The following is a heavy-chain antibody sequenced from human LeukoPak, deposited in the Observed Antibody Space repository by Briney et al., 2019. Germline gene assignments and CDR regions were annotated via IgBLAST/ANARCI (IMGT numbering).Heavy chain of an antibody. J-gene: IGHJ4*02. V-gene: IGHV4-39*01. CDR2: IYYSGST. CDR3: AKSGGYGLIDY. CDR1: GASISGSGYY. Sequence: SETLSLTCAVSGASISGSGYYWGWIRQPPGKGLEWIGNIYYSGSTYYNASLQSRVTISIDTYKNQFPLRLNSVTAADTAMYYCAKSGGYGLIDYWGQGTLVTVSS. D-gene: IGHD1-26*01.